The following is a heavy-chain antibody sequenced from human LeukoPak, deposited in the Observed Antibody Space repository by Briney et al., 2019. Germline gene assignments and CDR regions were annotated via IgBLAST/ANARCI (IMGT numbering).Heavy chain of an antibody. Sequence: GGSLRLSCAASGFTFSSYAMSWVRQAPGKGLEWVSAISGSGGSTYYADSVKGRFTISRDNSKSTLYLQMNSLRAEDTAVYYCAKPGEVVVIQDYFDYWGQGTLVTVSS. CDR2: ISGSGGST. CDR1: GFTFSSYA. CDR3: AKPGEVVVIQDYFDY. D-gene: IGHD3-22*01. J-gene: IGHJ4*02. V-gene: IGHV3-23*01.